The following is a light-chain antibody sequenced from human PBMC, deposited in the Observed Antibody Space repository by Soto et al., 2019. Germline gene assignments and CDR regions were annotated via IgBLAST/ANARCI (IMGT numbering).Light chain of an antibody. CDR1: SGHSSYA. Sequence: QSVLTQSPSASASLGASVKLTCTLSSGHSSYAIAWHQQQPEKGPRYLMKLNSDGSHSTGDGIPDRFSGSSSGAERYLTISRLQSEDEADYYCQTWGTGIRVFGGGTKLTVL. CDR3: QTWGTGIRV. V-gene: IGLV4-69*01. J-gene: IGLJ3*02. CDR2: LNSDGSH.